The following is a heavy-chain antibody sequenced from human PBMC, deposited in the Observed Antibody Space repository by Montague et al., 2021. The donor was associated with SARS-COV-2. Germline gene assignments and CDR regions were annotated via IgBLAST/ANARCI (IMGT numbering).Heavy chain of an antibody. D-gene: IGHD1-1*01. J-gene: IGHJ3*02. CDR1: GASVGSSD. CDR2: FYSVGST. V-gene: IGHV4-59*02. Sequence: SETLSLTCTVSGASVGSSDWGWIRQSPGKGLEWIGYFYSVGSTDYNPSLKSRATISRDTSKNQFSLKVRSVTAADTAVYYCAGETMTTDAFDIWGQGTMVTVSS. CDR3: AGETMTTDAFDI.